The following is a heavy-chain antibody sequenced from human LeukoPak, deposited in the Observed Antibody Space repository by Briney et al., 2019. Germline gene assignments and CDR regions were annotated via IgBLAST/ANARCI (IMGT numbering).Heavy chain of an antibody. CDR1: GFTFSSYS. Sequence: GSLRLSCAASGFTFSSYSMNWVRQAPGKGLEWVSYISSSGSTIYYADSVKGRFTISRDNAKNSLNLQMNSLRAEDTAVYYCARDTYSSSSFHGYYMDVWGKGTTVTVSS. V-gene: IGHV3-48*04. D-gene: IGHD6-6*01. J-gene: IGHJ6*03. CDR3: ARDTYSSSSFHGYYMDV. CDR2: ISSSGSTI.